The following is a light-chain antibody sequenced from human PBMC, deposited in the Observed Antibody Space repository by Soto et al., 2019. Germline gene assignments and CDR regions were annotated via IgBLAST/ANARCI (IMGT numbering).Light chain of an antibody. Sequence: QSVLTQPRSVSGSPGQSVTISCTGTSSDVGGYRYVSWFQQHPGKAPKFMIFDVSKRPSGVPDRFSGSKSGNTASLPISGLQAEDEAAYYCCSRAAGYPFVFRTATTVTVL. CDR2: DVS. CDR3: CSRAAGYPFV. CDR1: SSDVGGYRY. J-gene: IGLJ1*01. V-gene: IGLV2-11*01.